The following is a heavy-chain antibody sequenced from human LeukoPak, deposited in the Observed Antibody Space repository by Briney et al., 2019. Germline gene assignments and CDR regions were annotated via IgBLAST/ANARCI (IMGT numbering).Heavy chain of an antibody. J-gene: IGHJ4*02. CDR3: AREIVVVPAAYDY. CDR1: GASISGSSHYF. CDR2: IYYSGIT. V-gene: IGHV4-39*02. Sequence: PSETLSLTCTVSGASISGSSHYFWGWIRQTPGKGLKWIGSIYYSGITYYTPSLKSRLTISVDTSRNQFSLKLSSVTAADTAVYYCAREIVVVPAAYDYWGQGTLVTVSS. D-gene: IGHD2-2*01.